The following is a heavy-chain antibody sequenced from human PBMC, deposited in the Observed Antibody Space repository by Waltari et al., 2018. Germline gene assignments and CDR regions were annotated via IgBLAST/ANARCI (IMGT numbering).Heavy chain of an antibody. J-gene: IGHJ6*02. D-gene: IGHD3-16*01. CDR2: ISGSGGST. CDR1: GFTFSSYA. V-gene: IGHV3-23*01. Sequence: EVQLLESGGGLVQPGGSLRLSCAASGFTFSSYAMSWVRQAPGKGLEWVSAISGSGGSTYYADSVKGRFTISRDNSKNTLYLQMNSLRAEDTAVYYCAKDISPRLFWGSSDYYYGMDVWGQGTTVTVSS. CDR3: AKDISPRLFWGSSDYYYGMDV.